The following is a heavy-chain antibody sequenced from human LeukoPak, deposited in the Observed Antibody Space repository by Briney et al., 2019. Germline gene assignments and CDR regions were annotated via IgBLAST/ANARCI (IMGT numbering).Heavy chain of an antibody. CDR3: ARDMQALVRHAEYFQH. CDR2: ISYDGSNK. D-gene: IGHD2-8*02. J-gene: IGHJ1*01. Sequence: PGGSLRLSCAASGFTFSSYGMHWVRQAPGKGLGWVAVISYDGSNKYYADSVKGRFTISRDNSKNTLYLQMNSLRAEDTAVYYCARDMQALVRHAEYFQHWGQGTLVTVSS. CDR1: GFTFSSYG. V-gene: IGHV3-30*03.